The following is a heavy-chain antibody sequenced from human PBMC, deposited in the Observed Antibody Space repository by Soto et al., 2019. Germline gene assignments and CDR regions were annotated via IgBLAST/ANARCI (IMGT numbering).Heavy chain of an antibody. Sequence: SETLSLTCTVSGGSISSGDYYWSWIRQPPGKGLEWIGYIYYSGSTYYNPSLKSRVTISVDTSKNQFSLKLSSVTAADTAVYYCAREMIGTSGYYPWGPGRLETV. CDR2: IYYSGST. CDR1: GGSISSGDYY. J-gene: IGHJ4*01. V-gene: IGHV4-30-4*01. CDR3: AREMIGTSGYYP. D-gene: IGHD3-22*01.